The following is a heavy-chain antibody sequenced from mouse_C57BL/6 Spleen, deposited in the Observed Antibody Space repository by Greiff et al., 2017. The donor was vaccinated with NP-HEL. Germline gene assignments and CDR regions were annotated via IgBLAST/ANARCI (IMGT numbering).Heavy chain of an antibody. J-gene: IGHJ4*01. CDR3: TTGWLLQIRAIDY. CDR2: IDPENGDT. V-gene: IGHV14-4*01. CDR1: GFNIKDDY. D-gene: IGHD2-3*01. Sequence: EVQLVESGAELVRPGASVKLSCTASGFNIKDDYMHWVKQRPEQGLEWIGWIDPENGDTEYASKFQGKATITADTSSNTAYLQLSSLTSEDTAVYYCTTGWLLQIRAIDYWGQGTSVTVSS.